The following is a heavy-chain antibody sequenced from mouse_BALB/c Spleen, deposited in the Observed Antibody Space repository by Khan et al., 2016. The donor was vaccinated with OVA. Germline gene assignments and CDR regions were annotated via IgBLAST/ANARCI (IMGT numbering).Heavy chain of an antibody. V-gene: IGHV3-2*02. D-gene: IGHD1-2*01. CDR2: ISYSGST. J-gene: IGHJ2*01. CDR1: GYSISSGYG. CDR3: ARTARIKY. Sequence: EVKLEESGPGLVTPSQSLSLTCTVTGYSISSGYGWNWIRQFPGNKLEWMGYISYSGSTNYNPPLKSRISITRDTSKNQFFLQLNSVTTEDTATYYCARTARIKYWGQGTTLTVSS.